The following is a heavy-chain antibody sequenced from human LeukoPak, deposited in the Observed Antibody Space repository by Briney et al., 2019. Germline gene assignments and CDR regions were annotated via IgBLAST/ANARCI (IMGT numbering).Heavy chain of an antibody. V-gene: IGHV4-38-2*01. J-gene: IGHJ4*02. D-gene: IGHD3-10*01. Sequence: SETLSLTCAVSGYSISSGYYWGWIRQPPGKGLEWIGSIYHSGSTYYNPSLKSRVTISVDTSKNQFSLKLSSVTAADTAVYYCARNSRVRGVMIDYGGQGTLVTVSS. CDR3: ARNSRVRGVMIDY. CDR2: IYHSGST. CDR1: GYSISSGYY.